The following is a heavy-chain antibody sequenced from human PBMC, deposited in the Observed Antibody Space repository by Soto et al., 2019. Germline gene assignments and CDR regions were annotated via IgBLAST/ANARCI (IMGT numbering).Heavy chain of an antibody. Sequence: GGSLRLSCAASGFTFSSYGMHWVRQAPGKGLEWVAVIWYDGSNKYYADSVKGRFTISRDNSKNTLYLQMNSLRAEDTAVYYCARDGSYSSRLHPNWSDPWGQGTLVTVSS. D-gene: IGHD6-13*01. CDR3: ARDGSYSSRLHPNWSDP. CDR2: IWYDGSNK. J-gene: IGHJ5*02. CDR1: GFTFSSYG. V-gene: IGHV3-33*01.